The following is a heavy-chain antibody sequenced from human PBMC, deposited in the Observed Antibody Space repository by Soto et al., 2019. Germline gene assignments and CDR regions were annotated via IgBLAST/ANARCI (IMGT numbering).Heavy chain of an antibody. V-gene: IGHV3-9*01. D-gene: IGHD6-13*01. CDR2: ISWNSGTI. CDR1: GFTFDDYA. CDR3: VKAGGPAAAVLEFAY. J-gene: IGHJ4*02. Sequence: EVQLVESGGGLVQPGRSLRLSCAASGFTFDDYALHWVRQAPGKGLEWVSGISWNSGTIGYADSVQGRFTISRDNAKNSLSLLMNRPRAQSTASYQYVKAGGPAAAVLEFAYGGQGTVITFSS.